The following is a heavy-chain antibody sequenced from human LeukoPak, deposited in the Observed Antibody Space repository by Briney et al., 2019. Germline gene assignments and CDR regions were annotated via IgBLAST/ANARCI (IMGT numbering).Heavy chain of an antibody. V-gene: IGHV4-59*08. CDR1: GGSISSYY. CDR3: ARQRYGDSSGYYLLDAFDI. Sequence: LETLSLTCTVSGGSISSYYWSWIRQPPGKGLEWIGYIYYSGSTNYNPSLKSRVTISVDTSKDQFSLKLSSVTAADTAVYYCARQRYGDSSGYYLLDAFDIWGQGTMVTVSS. CDR2: IYYSGST. J-gene: IGHJ3*02. D-gene: IGHD3-22*01.